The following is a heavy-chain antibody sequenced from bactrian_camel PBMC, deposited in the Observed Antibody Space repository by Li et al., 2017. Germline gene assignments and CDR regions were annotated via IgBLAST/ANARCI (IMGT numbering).Heavy chain of an antibody. CDR1: GFSFSNYA. CDR2: INSGGETT. CDR3: VRRTDGGSWFTDFGY. J-gene: IGHJ6*01. D-gene: IGHD6*01. V-gene: IGHV3S40*01. Sequence: DVQLVESGGGLVQPGGSLRLSCAGSGFSFSNYAMYWVRQAPGKGLEWVSTINSGGETTYYADSVQDRFTISRDNAKNTVYLRMNSLKSEDTALYYCVRRTDGGSWFTDFGYWGQGTQVTVS.